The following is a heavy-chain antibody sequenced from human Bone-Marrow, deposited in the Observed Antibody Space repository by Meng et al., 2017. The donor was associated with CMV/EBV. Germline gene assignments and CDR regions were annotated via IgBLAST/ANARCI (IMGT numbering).Heavy chain of an antibody. V-gene: IGHV1-69*05. CDR1: GGTFSSYA. J-gene: IGHJ6*02. CDR2: IIPIFGTA. D-gene: IGHD2-2*01. Sequence: SVKVSCKASGGTFSSYAISWVRQAPGQGLEWMGGIIPIFGTANYAQKFQGRVTITTDESTSTAYMELSRLRSDDTAVYYCAREDCSSTSCYEYYYYGMDVWGQGTTVTVYS. CDR3: AREDCSSTSCYEYYYYGMDV.